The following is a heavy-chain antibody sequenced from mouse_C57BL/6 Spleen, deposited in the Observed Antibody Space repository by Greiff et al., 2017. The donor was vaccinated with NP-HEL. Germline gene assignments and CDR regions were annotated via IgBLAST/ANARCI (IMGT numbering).Heavy chain of an antibody. V-gene: IGHV14-4*01. Sequence: EVQLPQSGAELVRPGASVKLSCTASGFNIKDDYMHWVKQRPEQGLEWIGWIDPENGDTEYASKFQGKATITADTSSNTAYLQLSSLTSEDTAVYYCTTGGFAYWGQGTLVTVSA. J-gene: IGHJ3*01. CDR1: GFNIKDDY. CDR2: IDPENGDT. CDR3: TTGGFAY.